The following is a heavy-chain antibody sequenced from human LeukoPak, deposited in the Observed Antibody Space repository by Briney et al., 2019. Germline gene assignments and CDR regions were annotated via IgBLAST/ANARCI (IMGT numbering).Heavy chain of an antibody. CDR2: ITPDGSYS. CDR1: GYTFSSFW. CDR3: SRDTFGHHDY. J-gene: IGHJ4*02. D-gene: IGHD3-10*01. Sequence: GGSLRLSCAASGYTFSSFWMHWARQAPGKGLVWVSRITPDGSYSTYADSVKGRFTISRDNARNTLFLQMNGPRAEDTAVYYCSRDTFGHHDYWGQGTLVTVSS. V-gene: IGHV3-74*01.